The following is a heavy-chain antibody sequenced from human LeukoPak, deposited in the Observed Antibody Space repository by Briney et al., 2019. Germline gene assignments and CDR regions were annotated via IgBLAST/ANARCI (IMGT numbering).Heavy chain of an antibody. D-gene: IGHD6-13*01. V-gene: IGHV1-69*13. J-gene: IGHJ6*03. CDR3: ARVKQQLVRGHYYYYMDV. CDR1: GGTFSSYA. Sequence: SVKVSCKASGGTFSSYAISWVRQAPGQGLEWMGGIIPIFGTANYAQKFQGRVTITADESTSTAYMELSSLRSEDTAVYYCARVKQQLVRGHYYYYMDVWGKGTTVTVSS. CDR2: IIPIFGTA.